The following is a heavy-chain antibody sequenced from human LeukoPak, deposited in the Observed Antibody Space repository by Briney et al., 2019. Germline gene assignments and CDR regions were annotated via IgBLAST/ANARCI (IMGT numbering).Heavy chain of an antibody. CDR2: INTNTGNP. Sequence: GASVKLSCNASGYTFTNYAVNWVRQAPGQGLEWMGWINTNTGNPTYAQGFTGRLVFSLDTSVSTAYMQISSLKAEDSDVYYCARERGNRDTFDIWGQGTMVTVSS. V-gene: IGHV7-4-1*02. J-gene: IGHJ3*02. CDR1: GYTFTNYA. CDR3: ARERGNRDTFDI. D-gene: IGHD1-26*01.